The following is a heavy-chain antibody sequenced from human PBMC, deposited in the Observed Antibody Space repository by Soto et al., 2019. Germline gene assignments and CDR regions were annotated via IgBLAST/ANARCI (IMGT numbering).Heavy chain of an antibody. Sequence: QVQLVQSGAEMKEPGSSVKVSCKTSGGTFSSSAISWLRQAPGQGLEWMGGIIPLFRTPDYAQKFQGRVTIAADESTSTAYMELSSLRSEDKAVYYCARDNDRLQLGGNYYYFLDVWGQGTTITVSS. CDR2: IIPLFRTP. D-gene: IGHD4-4*01. J-gene: IGHJ6*02. CDR1: GGTFSSSA. CDR3: ARDNDRLQLGGNYYYFLDV. V-gene: IGHV1-69*12.